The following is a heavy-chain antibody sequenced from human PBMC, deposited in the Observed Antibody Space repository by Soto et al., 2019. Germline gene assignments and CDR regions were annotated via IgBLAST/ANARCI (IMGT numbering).Heavy chain of an antibody. J-gene: IGHJ6*02. D-gene: IGHD3-10*01. CDR2: IYYSGST. V-gene: IGHV4-59*01. CDR3: ARVRSIRPNYYYYYGMDV. Sequence: SETLSLTCTVSGGSISSYYWSWIRQPPGKGLEWIGYIYYSGSTNYNPSLKSRVTISVDTSKNQFSLKLSSVTAADTAVYYCARVRSIRPNYYYYYGMDVWGQGTTVTVSS. CDR1: GGSISSYY.